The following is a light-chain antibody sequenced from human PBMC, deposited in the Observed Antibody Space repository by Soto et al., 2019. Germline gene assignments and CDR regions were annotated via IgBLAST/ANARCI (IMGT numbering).Light chain of an antibody. V-gene: IGKV4-1*01. CDR1: QSLLYSSNNKNF. Sequence: DIVITQSPDSLAVSLGERATINCKSSQSLLYSSNNKNFLAWYQQKPGQPPKLIFYWASTRQSGVPDRFSGSGSGTDFTLTITGVQAEDVAVYYCQQYYSSLAITCGQGTRLEIK. CDR3: QQYYSSLAIT. J-gene: IGKJ5*01. CDR2: WAS.